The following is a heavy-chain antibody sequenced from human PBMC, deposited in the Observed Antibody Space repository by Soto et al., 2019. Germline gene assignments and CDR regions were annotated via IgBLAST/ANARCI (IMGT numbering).Heavy chain of an antibody. CDR3: VRYCSTTLCNGVATRTFDY. D-gene: IGHD2-2*01. CDR1: RSTFSTYE. V-gene: IGHV3-48*03. CDR2: ISTSGSTV. J-gene: IGHJ4*02. Sequence: SGGSLRLSCAASRSTFSTYEMNWVRQAPGKGLEWVSYISTSGSTVYYADSVKGRFTISRDNTRNSLYLQMNSLRDEDTALYYCVRYCSTTLCNGVATRTFDYWGQGTLVTVSS.